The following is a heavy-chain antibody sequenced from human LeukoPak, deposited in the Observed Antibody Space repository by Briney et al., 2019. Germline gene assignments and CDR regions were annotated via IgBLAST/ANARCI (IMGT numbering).Heavy chain of an antibody. D-gene: IGHD6-6*01. CDR1: GGSISSSSYY. J-gene: IGHJ5*02. Sequence: SSETLSLTCTVSGGSISSSSYYWGWIRQPPGKGLEWIGSIYYSGSTYYNPSLKSRVTISVDTSKNQFSLKLSSVTAADTAVYYCARLGPPDWPYSCSDWFDPWGQGTLVTVSS. CDR2: IYYSGST. V-gene: IGHV4-39*01. CDR3: ARLGPPDWPYSCSDWFDP.